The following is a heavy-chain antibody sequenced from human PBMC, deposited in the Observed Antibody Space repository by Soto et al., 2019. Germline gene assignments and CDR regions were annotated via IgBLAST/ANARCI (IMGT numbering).Heavy chain of an antibody. CDR3: ARGRGQLLFDY. CDR2: ISLSGTT. D-gene: IGHD6-13*01. Sequence: PSETLSLSCAVSGGASRSGNYYWSWIRQSPGKGLGWLGHISLSGTTSYNPSLQRRATISLDAAQNHCSLRLNSVTVADTALYFCARGRGQLLFDYWGQGSMVT. V-gene: IGHV4-30-4*01. J-gene: IGHJ4*02. CDR1: GGASRSGNYY.